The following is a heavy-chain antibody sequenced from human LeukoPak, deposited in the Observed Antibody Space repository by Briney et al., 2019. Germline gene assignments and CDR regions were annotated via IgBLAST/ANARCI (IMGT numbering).Heavy chain of an antibody. D-gene: IGHD6-25*01. CDR1: GGSITSSNW. CDR3: AKDAGGSGLRWFDP. CDR2: FYYNGNT. Sequence: PSGTLSLTCVVSGGSITSSNWWSWLRQPPGKGLEWIGEFYYNGNTNYHPSLKSRVTMSVDKSQNQISLKLISLTAADTAVYYCAKDAGGSGLRWFDPWGQGTLVTVSS. V-gene: IGHV4-4*02. J-gene: IGHJ5*02.